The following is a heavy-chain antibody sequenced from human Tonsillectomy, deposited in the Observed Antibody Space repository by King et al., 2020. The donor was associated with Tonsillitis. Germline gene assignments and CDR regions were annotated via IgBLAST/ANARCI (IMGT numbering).Heavy chain of an antibody. CDR2: IYYSGTT. D-gene: IGHD3-3*01. V-gene: IGHV4-39*01. J-gene: IGHJ6*03. CDR1: GGSISSSFYY. Sequence: QLQESGPGLVKPSETLSLTCTASGGSISSSFYYWGWIRQPPGKGLEWIGSIYYSGTTYYNSSLKSRVTISVDTSKNQFSLELSSVTAADSAIYYCARLGKGHYDFWRGRPPYYYMDVWGDGTTVTVSS. CDR3: ARLGKGHYDFWRGRPPYYYMDV.